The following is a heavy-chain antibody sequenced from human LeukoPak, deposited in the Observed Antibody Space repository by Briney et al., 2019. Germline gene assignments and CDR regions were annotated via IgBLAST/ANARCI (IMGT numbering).Heavy chain of an antibody. D-gene: IGHD6-13*01. CDR2: IYYSGTT. CDR3: ARLGSAAGGSRYFDY. CDR1: GFTFSSYSMN. J-gene: IGHJ4*02. Sequence: GSLRLSCAASGFTFSSYSMNWVRQPPGKGLEWIGSIYYSGTTYYNPSLKSRVTISVDTSKNQFSLILSSVTAADTAVYYCARLGSAAGGSRYFDYWGQGTLVTVSS. V-gene: IGHV4-39*01.